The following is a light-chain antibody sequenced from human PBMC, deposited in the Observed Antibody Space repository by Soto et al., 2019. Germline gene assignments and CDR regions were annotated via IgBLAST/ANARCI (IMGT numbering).Light chain of an antibody. CDR2: AAA. V-gene: IGKV1-39*01. CDR1: QSISNW. CDR3: QQSYRTPT. Sequence: IQMTQSPSTLSASVGDRVTITCRASQSISNWLAWYQQKPGKAPKLLIYAAATLQSGVPSRFSGSGSGTDYTLTISSLQPEDFATYYCQQSYRTPTFGQGTRLEIK. J-gene: IGKJ5*01.